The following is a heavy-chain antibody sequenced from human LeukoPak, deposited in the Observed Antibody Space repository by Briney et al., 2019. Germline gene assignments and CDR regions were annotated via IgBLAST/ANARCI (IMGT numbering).Heavy chain of an antibody. CDR1: GGSISSYY. V-gene: IGHV4-59*01. CDR2: IYYSGST. D-gene: IGHD3-22*01. CDR3: ARDTPPRDTYYYDSSGYYLGAFDI. Sequence: SETLSLTCTVSGGSISSYYWSWIRQPPGKGLEWIGYIYYSGSTNYNPSLKSRVTISVDTSKNQFSLKLSSVTAADTAVYYCARDTPPRDTYYYDSSGYYLGAFDIWGQGTVVTVSS. J-gene: IGHJ3*02.